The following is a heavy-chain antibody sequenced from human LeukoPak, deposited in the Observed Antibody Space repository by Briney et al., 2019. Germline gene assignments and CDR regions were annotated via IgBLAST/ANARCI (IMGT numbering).Heavy chain of an antibody. CDR3: AKAISSGWYGASLI. Sequence: GGSLRLSCAASGFTFDDYAMHWVRQAPGKGLEWVSLISGDGGSTYYADSVKGRFTISRDNSKNSLYLQMNSLRTEDTALYYCAKAISSGWYGASLIWGQGTMVTASS. D-gene: IGHD6-19*01. J-gene: IGHJ3*02. CDR2: ISGDGGST. CDR1: GFTFDDYA. V-gene: IGHV3-43*02.